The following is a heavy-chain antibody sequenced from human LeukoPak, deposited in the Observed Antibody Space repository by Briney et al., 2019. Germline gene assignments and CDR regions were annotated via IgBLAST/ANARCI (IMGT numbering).Heavy chain of an antibody. V-gene: IGHV4-34*01. CDR3: ARKRLIAARDSRPFDY. CDR2: INHSGST. Sequence: PSETLSLTCAVYGGSFSGYYWSWIRQPPGKGLEWIGEINHSGSTNYNPSLKSRVTISVDTSKNQFSLKLSSVTAADTAVYYCARKRLIAARDSRPFDYWGQGTLVTVSS. CDR1: GGSFSGYY. D-gene: IGHD6-6*01. J-gene: IGHJ4*02.